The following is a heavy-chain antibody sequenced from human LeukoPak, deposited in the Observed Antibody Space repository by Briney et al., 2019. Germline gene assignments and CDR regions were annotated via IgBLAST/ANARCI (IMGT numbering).Heavy chain of an antibody. J-gene: IGHJ4*02. CDR1: GYTFTGYY. CDR2: INANSGGT. V-gene: IGHV1-2*02. D-gene: IGHD3-16*02. Sequence: ASVKVSCKASGYTFTGYYMHWVRQAPGQGLEWTGWINANSGGTNYAQKFQGRVTMTRDTSISTAYMELSRLRSDDTAVYYCARASHVWGSYHKRGFDYWGQGTLVTVSS. CDR3: ARASHVWGSYHKRGFDY.